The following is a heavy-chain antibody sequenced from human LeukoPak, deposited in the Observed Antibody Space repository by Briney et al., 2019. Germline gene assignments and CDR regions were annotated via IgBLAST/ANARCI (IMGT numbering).Heavy chain of an antibody. CDR2: IYHSGST. CDR3: ARHYCSSTSCYFDY. D-gene: IGHD2-2*01. J-gene: IGHJ4*02. Sequence: SETLSLTCTVSGYSISSGYYWGWIRQPPGKGLEWIGSIYHSGSTNYNPSLKSRVTISVDTSKNQFSLKLRSVTAADTAVYYCARHYCSSTSCYFDYWGQGTLVTVSS. CDR1: GYSISSGYY. V-gene: IGHV4-38-2*02.